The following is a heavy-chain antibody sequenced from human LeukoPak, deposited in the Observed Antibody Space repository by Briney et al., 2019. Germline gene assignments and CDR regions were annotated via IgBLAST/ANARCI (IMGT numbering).Heavy chain of an antibody. V-gene: IGHV4-59*01. J-gene: IGHJ4*02. CDR1: GGSLSSYY. CDR2: IYYSGST. Sequence: SETLSLPRTVSGGSLSSYYWSWIRQPPGKGLEWIGYIYYSGSTNYNPSLKSRVTISVDTSKNQVSLKLSSVTAADTAVYYCARDDYYEGGFDYWGQGTLVTVSS. D-gene: IGHD3-22*01. CDR3: ARDDYYEGGFDY.